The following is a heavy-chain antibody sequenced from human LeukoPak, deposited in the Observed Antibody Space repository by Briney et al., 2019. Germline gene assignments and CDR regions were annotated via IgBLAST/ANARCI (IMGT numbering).Heavy chain of an antibody. CDR3: ARERGSENGYKGGFDV. CDR2: IYTGGST. V-gene: IGHV3-53*01. CDR1: GFIVSRYY. J-gene: IGHJ3*01. Sequence: GGSLRLSCAVSGFIVSRYYMSWVRQAPGRGLEWVSLIYTGGSTYYADSVRGRFTISRDDSKNTLYLQMNGLRAADTAVYYCARERGSENGYKGGFDVWGQETMVTVSS. D-gene: IGHD3-22*01.